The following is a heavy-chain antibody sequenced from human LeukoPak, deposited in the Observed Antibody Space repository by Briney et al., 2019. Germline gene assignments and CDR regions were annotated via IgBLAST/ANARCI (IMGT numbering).Heavy chain of an antibody. V-gene: IGHV3-7*01. J-gene: IGHJ4*02. CDR3: ARVGWINVVVPAATPFDY. Sequence: PGGSLRLSCAASRFTFSGYWMNWVRQAPGKGLEGVANIKQDGSEKYYGDSVKGRFTISRDNAMNSLYLQMNSLRAEDTAVYYCARVGWINVVVPAATPFDYWGQGTLVTVSS. D-gene: IGHD2-2*01. CDR1: RFTFSGYW. CDR2: IKQDGSEK.